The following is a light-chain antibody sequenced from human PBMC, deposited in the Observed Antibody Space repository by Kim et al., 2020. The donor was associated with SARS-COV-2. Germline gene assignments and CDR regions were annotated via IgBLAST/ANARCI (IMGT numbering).Light chain of an antibody. J-gene: IGKJ2*01. V-gene: IGKV3-15*01. Sequence: EIVMTQSPATLSVSPGERVTLSCRASQSVSSNLAWYQQKPGQAPRLLIYGASTRATGIPARFSGSGSGTEFTLTISSLQSEDFAVYYCQQYSNWPLTFGQGTKLEI. CDR2: GAS. CDR3: QQYSNWPLT. CDR1: QSVSSN.